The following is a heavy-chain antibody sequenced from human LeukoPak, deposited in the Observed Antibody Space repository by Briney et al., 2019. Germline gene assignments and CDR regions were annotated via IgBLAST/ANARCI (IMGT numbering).Heavy chain of an antibody. D-gene: IGHD3-16*01. J-gene: IGHJ4*02. V-gene: IGHV1-58*02. CDR2: IVVGSGNT. CDR1: GFTFTSSA. CDR3: AAFAYYDYVRGSSVY. Sequence: GASVKVSCKASGFTFTSSAMQWVRQARGQRLEWIGWIVVGSGNTNYAQKFQERVTITRDMSTSTAYMELSSLRFEDTAVYYCAAFAYYDYVRGSSVYWGQGTLVTVSS.